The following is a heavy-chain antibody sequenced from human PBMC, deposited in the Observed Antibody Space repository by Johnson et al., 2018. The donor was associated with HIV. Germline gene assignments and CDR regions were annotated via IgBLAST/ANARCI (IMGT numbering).Heavy chain of an antibody. CDR2: IYSGGST. D-gene: IGHD6-13*01. CDR1: GFTVSSNY. V-gene: IGHV3-66*01. Sequence: VQLVESGGGLVQSGGSLRLSCGASGFTVSSNYMNWVRQAPGKGLEWVSVIYSGGSTYYADSVKGRFTISRDNSKNTLYLQMNSLRVEDTAVYYCASPLIAAGEGAFDIWGQGTMVTVSS. J-gene: IGHJ3*02. CDR3: ASPLIAAGEGAFDI.